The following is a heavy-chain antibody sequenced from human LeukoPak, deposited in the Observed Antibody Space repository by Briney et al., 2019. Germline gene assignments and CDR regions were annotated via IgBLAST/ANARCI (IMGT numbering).Heavy chain of an antibody. CDR2: INTNTGNP. CDR1: GYTFTSYA. J-gene: IGHJ3*02. CDR3: ARDLPFVVVTAILPHDAFDI. V-gene: IGHV7-4-1*02. Sequence: ASVTVSCKASGYTFTSYAMNWVRQAPGQGLEWMGWINTNTGNPTYAQGFTGRFFFSLDTSVSTAYLQISSLKAEDTAVYYCARDLPFVVVTAILPHDAFDIWGQGTMVTVSS. D-gene: IGHD2-21*02.